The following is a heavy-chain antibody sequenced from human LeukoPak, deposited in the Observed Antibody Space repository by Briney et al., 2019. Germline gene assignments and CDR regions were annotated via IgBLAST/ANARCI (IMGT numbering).Heavy chain of an antibody. Sequence: GGSLRLSCAASGFTFRSYEMNWVRQAPGKGLEWVSYITSSGNTIYYADSVKGRFTISRDNAKNSLYLQMNSLRAEDTTVYYCARANYYDISGYDYWGQGTLVTVSS. CDR1: GFTFRSYE. J-gene: IGHJ4*02. D-gene: IGHD3-22*01. CDR2: ITSSGNTI. V-gene: IGHV3-48*03. CDR3: ARANYYDISGYDY.